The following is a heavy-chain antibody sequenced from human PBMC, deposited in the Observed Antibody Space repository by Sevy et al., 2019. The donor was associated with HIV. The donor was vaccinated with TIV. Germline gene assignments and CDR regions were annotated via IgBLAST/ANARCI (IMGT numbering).Heavy chain of an antibody. CDR1: GYTVTGYY. Sequence: ASVKVSCKASGYTVTGYYMHWVRQAPGQGLEWMGWINPNSGGTNYAQRFQGRFTMTRDTSISTAYMELSRLRSDDTAVYYCARDSSPRYCSSTSCYDDAFDIWGQGTMVTVSS. CDR3: ARDSSPRYCSSTSCYDDAFDI. V-gene: IGHV1-2*02. J-gene: IGHJ3*02. CDR2: INPNSGGT. D-gene: IGHD2-2*01.